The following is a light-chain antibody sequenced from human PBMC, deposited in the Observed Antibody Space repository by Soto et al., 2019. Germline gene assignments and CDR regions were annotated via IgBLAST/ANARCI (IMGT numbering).Light chain of an antibody. CDR3: QQYGSSPGYT. J-gene: IGKJ2*01. V-gene: IGKV3-20*01. CDR2: GAS. CDR1: QSVSSSY. Sequence: PGERATLSCRASQSVSSSYLAWYQQKPGQAPRLLIYGASSRATGIPDRFSGSGSGTDFTLTISRLEPEDFAVYYCQQYGSSPGYTFGQGTKLEIK.